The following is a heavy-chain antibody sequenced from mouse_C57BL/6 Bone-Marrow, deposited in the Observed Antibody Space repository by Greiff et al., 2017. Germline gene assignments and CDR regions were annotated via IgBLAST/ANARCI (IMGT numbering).Heavy chain of an antibody. CDR3: VRQEVSNGDFDY. J-gene: IGHJ2*01. CDR1: GFSFNTYA. V-gene: IGHV10-1*01. CDR2: IRSKSNNYAT. Sequence: EVKVEESGGGLVQPKGSLKLSCAASGFSFNTYAMNWVRQAPGKGLEWVARIRSKSNNYATYYADSVKDRFTISRDDSESMLYLQMNNLKTEDTAMYYCVRQEVSNGDFDYWGQGTTLTVSS.